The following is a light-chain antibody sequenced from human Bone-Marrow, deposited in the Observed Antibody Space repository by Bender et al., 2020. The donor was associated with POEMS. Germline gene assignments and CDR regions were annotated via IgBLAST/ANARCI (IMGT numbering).Light chain of an antibody. Sequence: QSVLTQPPSASGTPGQRVVMSCSGSSSNIGSNTVNWYQQVPGAAPKLLIYANRQRLSGVPDRFSGSKSGTSASLVISGLQSEDEADYYCRSYDSSLNGRVFGTGTKVFVL. V-gene: IGLV1-44*01. CDR3: RSYDSSLNGRV. CDR2: ANR. CDR1: SSNIGSNT. J-gene: IGLJ1*01.